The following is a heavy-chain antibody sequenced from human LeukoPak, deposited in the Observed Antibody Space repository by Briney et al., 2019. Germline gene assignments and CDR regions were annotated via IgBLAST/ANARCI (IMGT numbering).Heavy chain of an antibody. CDR1: GGSISSYY. D-gene: IGHD2-21*02. CDR3: ASARVVTAVFFDY. CDR2: IYYSRST. V-gene: IGHV4-59*01. Sequence: SETLSLTCTVSGGSISSYYWSWIRQPPGKGLEWIGYIYYSRSTNYNPSLKSRVTISVDTSKNQFSLKLSSVTAADTAVHYCASARVVTAVFFDYWGQGALVTVSS. J-gene: IGHJ4*02.